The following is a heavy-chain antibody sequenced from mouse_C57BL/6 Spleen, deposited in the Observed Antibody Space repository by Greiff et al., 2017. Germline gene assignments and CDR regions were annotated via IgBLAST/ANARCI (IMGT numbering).Heavy chain of an antibody. CDR1: GFTFSDYG. Sequence: DVHLVESGGGLVKPGGSLKLSCAASGFTFSDYGMHWVRQAPEQGLEWVAYISSGSSTIYYADTVKGRFTISRDNAKNTLFLQMTSLRSEDTAMYYCARRDYYGSSNYWYFDVWGTGTTVTVSS. V-gene: IGHV5-17*01. J-gene: IGHJ1*03. D-gene: IGHD1-1*01. CDR2: ISSGSSTI. CDR3: ARRDYYGSSNYWYFDV.